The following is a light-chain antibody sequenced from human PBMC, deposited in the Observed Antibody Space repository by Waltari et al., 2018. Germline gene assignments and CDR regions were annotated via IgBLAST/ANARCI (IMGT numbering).Light chain of an antibody. CDR2: WAS. Sequence: DIVMTQSPDSLAASLGERATINCKSCQSVLSTSNRKTYMAWYQQKPGQTPRLLINWASTRASGVPDRFSGSGSGTDFTLTVSSLQAEDVAVYYCHQYYIPPLTFGQGTRLEIK. CDR3: HQYYIPPLT. V-gene: IGKV4-1*01. J-gene: IGKJ5*01. CDR1: QSVLSTSNRKTY.